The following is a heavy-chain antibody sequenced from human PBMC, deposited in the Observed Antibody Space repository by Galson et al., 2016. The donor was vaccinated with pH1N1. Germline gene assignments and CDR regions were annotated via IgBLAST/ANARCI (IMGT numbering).Heavy chain of an antibody. D-gene: IGHD1-26*01. Sequence: SLRLSCAASGFTFSNYWMNWVRQVPGKGLMWVSRINIDGSRTIYADSVKGRFIISRDNAKNTLYLQIHSLTAGDTAVYYCTREPYYPYYPDSWGQGTLVAVSS. V-gene: IGHV3-74*01. CDR1: GFTFSNYW. CDR2: INIDGSRT. J-gene: IGHJ4*02. CDR3: TREPYYPYYPDS.